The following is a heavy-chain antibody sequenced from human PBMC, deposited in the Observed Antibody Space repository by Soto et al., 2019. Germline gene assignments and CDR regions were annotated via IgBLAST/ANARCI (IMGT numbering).Heavy chain of an antibody. CDR1: GNTLSGLP. CDR3: AAGVTTFDY. V-gene: IGHV1-24*01. J-gene: IGHJ4*02. Sequence: ASVKVSCKVSGNTLSGLPMHWVRQAPGKGLEWMGSLDYEEGERNFAHRFRGRVTVTEDTSTDTAYMDLSSLKSEDTAVYYCAAGVTTFDYWGQGTLVTVPS. D-gene: IGHD4-17*01. CDR2: LDYEEGER.